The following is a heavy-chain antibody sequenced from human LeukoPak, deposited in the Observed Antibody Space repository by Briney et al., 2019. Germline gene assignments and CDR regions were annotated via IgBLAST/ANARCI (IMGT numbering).Heavy chain of an antibody. CDR1: GGSFSGYY. CDR2: INHSGST. CDR3: ARSGWGYSYGSYFDY. J-gene: IGHJ4*02. D-gene: IGHD5-18*01. V-gene: IGHV4-34*01. Sequence: SETLSLTCAVYGGSFSGYYWSWIRQPPGKGLEWIGEINHSGSTNYNPSLKSRVTISVDTSKNQFFLELSSVTAADTAVYYCARSGWGYSYGSYFDYWGQGTLVAVSS.